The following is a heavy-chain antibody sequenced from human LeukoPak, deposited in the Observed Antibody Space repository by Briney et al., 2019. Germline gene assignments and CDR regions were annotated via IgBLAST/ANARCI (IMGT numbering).Heavy chain of an antibody. CDR1: GGSISSSSYY. V-gene: IGHV4-39*07. CDR2: IYYSGST. CDR3: ARGPTIFGVVITHFDY. Sequence: SETLSLTCTVSGGSISSSSYYWGWIRQPPGKGLEWIGSIYYSGSTYYNPSLKSRVTISVDTSKNQFSLKLSSVTAADTAVYYCARGPTIFGVVITHFDYWGQGTLVTVSS. D-gene: IGHD3-3*01. J-gene: IGHJ4*02.